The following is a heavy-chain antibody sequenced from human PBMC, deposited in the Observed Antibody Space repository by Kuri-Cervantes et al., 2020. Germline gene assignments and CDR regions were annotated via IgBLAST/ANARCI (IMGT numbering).Heavy chain of an antibody. D-gene: IGHD3-3*01. CDR2: IYWDDDK. CDR1: GFSLSTSGVG. CDR3: AHTTGGGGYYDFWSGFDY. V-gene: IGHV2-5*02. J-gene: IGHJ4*02. Sequence: SGPTLVKPTQTLTLTCTFSGFSLSTSGVGVGWIRQPPGKALEWLALIYWDDDKRYSPSLKSRLTITKDTSKNQVVLTMTNMDPVDTATYYCAHTTGGGGYYDFWSGFDYWGRGTLVTVSS.